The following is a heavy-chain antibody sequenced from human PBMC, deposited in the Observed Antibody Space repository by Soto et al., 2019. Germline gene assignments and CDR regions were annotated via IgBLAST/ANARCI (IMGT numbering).Heavy chain of an antibody. CDR1: GGSISSYY. CDR3: ARVAARTLDY. CDR2: IYYRGST. J-gene: IGHJ4*02. D-gene: IGHD6-6*01. V-gene: IGHV4-59*01. Sequence: SETLSLTCTVSGGSISSYYWSWIRQPPGKGLEWIGYIYYRGSTNYNPSLKSRVTISVDTSKNQFSLKLSSVTAADTAVYYCARVAARTLDYGGQGTLVTVSS.